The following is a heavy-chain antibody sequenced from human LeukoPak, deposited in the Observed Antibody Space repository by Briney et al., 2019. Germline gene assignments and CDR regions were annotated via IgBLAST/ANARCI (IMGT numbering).Heavy chain of an antibody. D-gene: IGHD3-10*01. Sequence: SETLSLTCAVYGGSFSGYYWSWIRQPPGKGLEWIGEINHSGSTNYNPSLKSRVTISVDTSKNQFSLKLSSVTAADTAVYYCVRGLDYYGSGSYYNSWGQGTLVTVSS. J-gene: IGHJ4*02. V-gene: IGHV4-34*01. CDR2: INHSGST. CDR1: GGSFSGYY. CDR3: VRGLDYYGSGSYYNS.